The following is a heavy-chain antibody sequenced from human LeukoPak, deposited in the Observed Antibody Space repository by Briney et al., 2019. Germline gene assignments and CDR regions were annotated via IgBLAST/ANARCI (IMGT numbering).Heavy chain of an antibody. CDR1: GFTVSSNY. CDR2: IYSSGNT. D-gene: IGHD6-19*01. J-gene: IGHJ4*02. Sequence: PGGSLRLSCAASGFTVSSNYMSWVRQVPGKGLEWVSIIYSSGNTFYADSVKGRFTISRDNSKNTLYLQMNSLRAEDTAVYYCASLIAVAPKGYFDYWGQGTLVTVSS. V-gene: IGHV3-53*01. CDR3: ASLIAVAPKGYFDY.